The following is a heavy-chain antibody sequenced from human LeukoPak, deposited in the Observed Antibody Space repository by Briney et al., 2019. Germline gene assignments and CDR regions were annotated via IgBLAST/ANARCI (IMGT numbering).Heavy chain of an antibody. Sequence: PSETLSLTCAVYGGSFSGYYWSWIRQPPGKGLEWIGEINHSGSTNYNPSLKSRVTISVDTSKNQSSLKLSSVTAADTAVYYCARGRERYSSSWYPSPTPKYYFDYWGQGTLVTVSS. CDR2: INHSGST. V-gene: IGHV4-34*01. J-gene: IGHJ4*02. CDR3: ARGRERYSSSWYPSPTPKYYFDY. CDR1: GGSFSGYY. D-gene: IGHD6-13*01.